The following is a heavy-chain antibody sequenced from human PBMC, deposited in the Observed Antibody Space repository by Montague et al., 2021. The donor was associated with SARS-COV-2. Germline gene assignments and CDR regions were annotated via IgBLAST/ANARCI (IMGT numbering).Heavy chain of an antibody. CDR3: ANFRRTQLLFGTLYYGMDV. D-gene: IGHD2-2*01. Sequence: SETLSLTCAVYGGSFSGYYWSWIRQPPGKGLEWTGEISHSGSTNYNPSLKSRVTISIDTSKNHFSLRLSSVTAADTAVYYCANFRRTQLLFGTLYYGMDVWGQGTTVTVSS. CDR2: ISHSGST. J-gene: IGHJ6*02. CDR1: GGSFSGYY. V-gene: IGHV4-34*01.